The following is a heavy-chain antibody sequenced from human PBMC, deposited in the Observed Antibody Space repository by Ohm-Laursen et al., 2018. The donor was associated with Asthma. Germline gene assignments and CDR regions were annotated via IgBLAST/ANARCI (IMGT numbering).Heavy chain of an antibody. Sequence: SLRLSCSASGFNSNSSAMHWVRQAPGKGLEWVAVMSYDGTNKYHAASVQGRFTISRDNSKSTLFLQMSSLRPEDTAVYYCARGLGGIHRWLSYQIDKWGLGTQVTVSS. V-gene: IGHV3-30-3*01. CDR1: GFNSNSSA. CDR2: MSYDGTNK. J-gene: IGHJ4*02. D-gene: IGHD5-18*01. CDR3: ARGLGGIHRWLSYQIDK.